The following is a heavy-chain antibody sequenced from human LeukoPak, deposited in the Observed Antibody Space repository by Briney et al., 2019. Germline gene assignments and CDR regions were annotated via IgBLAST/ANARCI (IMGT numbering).Heavy chain of an antibody. Sequence: ASVKVSCKASGYTFTSYGISWVRQAPGQGLEWMGWISVYTGHTDSALNLQGRFTMTTDISTSTAYMELRSLRSDDTAVYYCARATFYDFWSGHFSYMDVWGKGTTVTVSS. CDR1: GYTFTSYG. V-gene: IGHV1-18*01. J-gene: IGHJ6*03. CDR3: ARATFYDFWSGHFSYMDV. CDR2: ISVYTGHT. D-gene: IGHD3-3*01.